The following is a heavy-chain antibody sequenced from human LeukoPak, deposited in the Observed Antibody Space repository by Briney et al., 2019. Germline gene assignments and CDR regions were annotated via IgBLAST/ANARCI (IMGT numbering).Heavy chain of an antibody. J-gene: IGHJ4*02. CDR3: AKAPHYYTSATYWDYFEN. CDR1: GFTFDDFA. CDR2: ISWNSDTT. Sequence: GGSLRLSCAASGFTFDDFAMHWVRQSPGKGLEWVSGISWNSDTTAYADSVKGRFIISRDNANNSLYLLMNSLRSEDTAFYYCAKAPHYYTSATYWDYFENWGQGSLVTVSS. D-gene: IGHD3-10*01. V-gene: IGHV3-9*01.